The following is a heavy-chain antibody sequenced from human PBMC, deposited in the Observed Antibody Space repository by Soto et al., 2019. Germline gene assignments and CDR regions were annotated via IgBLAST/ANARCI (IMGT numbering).Heavy chain of an antibody. D-gene: IGHD2-2*01. CDR2: IWYDGSNK. V-gene: IGHV3-33*01. J-gene: IGHJ4*02. Sequence: QVQLVESGGGVVQPGRSLRLSCAASGFTFSSYGMHWVRQAPGKGLGGVAVIWYDGSNKYYADSVKGRFTISRDNSKNTLYLQMNSLRAEDTAVYYCARDSCSSTSCYRPMGPFDYWGQGTLVTFSS. CDR3: ARDSCSSTSCYRPMGPFDY. CDR1: GFTFSSYG.